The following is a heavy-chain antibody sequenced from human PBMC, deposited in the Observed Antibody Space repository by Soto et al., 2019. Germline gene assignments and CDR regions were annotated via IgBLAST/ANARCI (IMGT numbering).Heavy chain of an antibody. Sequence: SESLSHTYPGSGCSITHSSYDWGWVRQSPGKGLEWIGSVYYRGRSYSKSSVKSRVTISVDTSKNRFSLSLNSVTASDTAVYFCVSQRTTVPTQAYFDYWGPGALVTVSS. CDR1: GCSITHSSYD. V-gene: IGHV4-39*01. CDR3: VSQRTTVPTQAYFDY. J-gene: IGHJ4*02. CDR2: VYYRGRS. D-gene: IGHD4-17*01.